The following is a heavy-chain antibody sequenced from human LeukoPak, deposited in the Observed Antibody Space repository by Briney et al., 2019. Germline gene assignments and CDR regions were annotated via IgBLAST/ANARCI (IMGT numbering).Heavy chain of an antibody. V-gene: IGHV4-59*01. CDR2: IYYSGST. D-gene: IGHD2-15*01. CDR1: GGSFGNYY. J-gene: IGHJ1*01. Sequence: SETLSLTCTVSGGSFGNYYWSWIRQPPGKGLEWIGYIYYSGSTNYNPSLKSRVTISVDTSKNQFSLKLSSVTAADTAVYYCARGDSRSFQHWGQGTLVTVSS. CDR3: ARGDSRSFQH.